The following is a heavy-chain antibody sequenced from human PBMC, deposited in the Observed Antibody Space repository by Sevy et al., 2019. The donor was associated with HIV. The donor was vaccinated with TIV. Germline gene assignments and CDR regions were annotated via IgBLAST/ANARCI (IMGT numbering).Heavy chain of an antibody. J-gene: IGHJ4*02. D-gene: IGHD2-15*01. V-gene: IGHV3-66*02. CDR1: GFPVSGNY. CDR3: ARDSFGADLVTGRFDS. CDR2: IFGGGAT. Sequence: GGSLRLSCAASGFPVSGNYMTWVRQAPGKGLEWVSMIFGGGATHYSDSVKGRFIISRDTSKNTLYLQMNGVRLEDTAMYYCARDSFGADLVTGRFDSWGQGTLVTVSS.